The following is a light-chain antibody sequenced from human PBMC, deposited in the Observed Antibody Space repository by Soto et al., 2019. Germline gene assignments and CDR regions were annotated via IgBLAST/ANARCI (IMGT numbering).Light chain of an antibody. J-gene: IGLJ3*02. CDR2: LNSDGSH. V-gene: IGLV4-69*01. Sequence: QPVLTQSPSASASLGASVQLTCTLSSGHSSYAIAWHQQKPEKGPRYLMKLNSDGSHSKGDGIPDRFSGSSSGAERYLTISSLQSEDEADYYCQTWDTGIRVFGGGTKLTVL. CDR1: SGHSSYA. CDR3: QTWDTGIRV.